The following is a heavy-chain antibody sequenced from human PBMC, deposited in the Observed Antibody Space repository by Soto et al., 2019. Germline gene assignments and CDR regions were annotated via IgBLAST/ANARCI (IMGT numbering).Heavy chain of an antibody. J-gene: IGHJ6*02. D-gene: IGHD3-10*01. V-gene: IGHV4-34*01. CDR1: GGSCSGYY. CDR2: INHSGST. CDR3: AREGAKILWFGELWQNYYYGMDV. Sequence: SETLSLTCAVYGGSCSGYYWSWIRQPPGKGLEWIGEINHSGSTNYNPSLKSRVTISVDTSKNQFSLKLSSVTAADTAVYYCAREGAKILWFGELWQNYYYGMDVWGQGTTVTVSS.